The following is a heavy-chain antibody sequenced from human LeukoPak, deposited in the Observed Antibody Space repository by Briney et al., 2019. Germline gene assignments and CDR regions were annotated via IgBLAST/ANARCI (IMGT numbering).Heavy chain of an antibody. CDR3: ARDLTGASDY. Sequence: GGSLRLSCAASGFTLSSYWMSWVRQAPGKGLEWVANIKQDGSEKYYVDSVKGRFTISRDNAKNSLYLQMNSLGAEDTAVYYCARDLTGASDYWGQGTLVTVSS. V-gene: IGHV3-7*01. J-gene: IGHJ4*02. D-gene: IGHD3-16*01. CDR1: GFTLSSYW. CDR2: IKQDGSEK.